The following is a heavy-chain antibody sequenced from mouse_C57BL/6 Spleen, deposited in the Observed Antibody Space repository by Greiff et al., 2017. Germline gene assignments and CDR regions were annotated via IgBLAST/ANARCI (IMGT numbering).Heavy chain of an antibody. V-gene: IGHV3-6*01. CDR2: ISYDGSN. J-gene: IGHJ2*01. CDR3: ARSPDHFDY. CDR1: GYSITSGYY. Sequence: ESGPGLVKPSQSLSLTCSVTGYSITSGYYWNWIRQFPGNKLEWMGYISYDGSNNYNPSLKNRISITRDTSKNQFFLKLKSVTTEDTATYYCARSPDHFDYWGQGTTLTVSS.